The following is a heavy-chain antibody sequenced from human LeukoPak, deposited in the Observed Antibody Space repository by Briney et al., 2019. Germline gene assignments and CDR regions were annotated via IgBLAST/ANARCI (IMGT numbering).Heavy chain of an antibody. CDR3: ARQGVRINWFDP. D-gene: IGHD3-10*01. J-gene: IGHJ5*02. CDR2: TSTYNDNT. V-gene: IGHV1-18*01. CDR1: GYTFASYG. Sequence: ASVKVSCKASGYTFASYGISWVRLAPGRRLEWMGWTSTYNDNTNYAQKFQDRVTITRDTSISTVYMELSSLRSEDTAVYYCARQGVRINWFDPWGQGTLVTVSS.